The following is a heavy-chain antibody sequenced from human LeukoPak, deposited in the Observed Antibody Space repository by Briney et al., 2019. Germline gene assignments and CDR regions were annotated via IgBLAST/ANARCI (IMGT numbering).Heavy chain of an antibody. CDR2: IYYSGST. D-gene: IGHD6-13*01. CDR3: ARKRGSSWYFGY. V-gene: IGHV4-31*03. J-gene: IGHJ4*02. CDR1: GGSISSGGYY. Sequence: SETLSLTCTVSGGSISSGGYYWSWIRQHPGKGLEWIGYIYYSGSTYYNPSLKSRVTISVDTSKNQFSLKLSSVTAADTAVYYCARKRGSSWYFGYWGQGTLVTVSS.